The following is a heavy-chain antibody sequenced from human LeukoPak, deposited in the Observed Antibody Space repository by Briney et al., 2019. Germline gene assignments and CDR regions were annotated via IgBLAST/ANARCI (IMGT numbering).Heavy chain of an antibody. CDR2: IYYNGNT. J-gene: IGHJ6*02. CDR1: DGSINSYY. D-gene: IGHD1-26*01. CDR3: ARGRSNYYGMDV. V-gene: IGHV4-59*01. Sequence: SETLSLTCSVSDGSINSYYWNWIRRPPGKGLEWIGYIYYNGNTNYSPSLKSRVTMSVDASKNLFSPKVSSVTAADTAVYYCARGRSNYYGMDVWGQGTTVTVSS.